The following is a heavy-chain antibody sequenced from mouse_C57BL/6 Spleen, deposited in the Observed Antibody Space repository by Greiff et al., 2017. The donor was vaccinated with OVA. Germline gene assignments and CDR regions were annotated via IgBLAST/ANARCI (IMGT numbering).Heavy chain of an antibody. D-gene: IGHD1-1*01. CDR2: IDPANGNT. V-gene: IGHV14-3*01. CDR1: GFNIKNTY. J-gene: IGHJ1*03. CDR3: ARNPDYYGSSYWYFDV. Sequence: VQLQQPVAELVRPGASVKLSCTASGFNIKNTYMHWVKQRPEQGLEWIGRIDPANGNTKYAPKFQGKATITADTSSNTAYLQLSSLTSEDTAIYYCARNPDYYGSSYWYFDVWGTGTTVTVSS.